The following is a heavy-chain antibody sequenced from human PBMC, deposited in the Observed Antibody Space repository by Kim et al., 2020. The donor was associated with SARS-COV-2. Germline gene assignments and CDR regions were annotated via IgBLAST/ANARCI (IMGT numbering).Heavy chain of an antibody. CDR1: GGSISSSSYY. CDR3: VAVTMTMNWFDP. V-gene: IGHV4-39*07. D-gene: IGHD4-17*01. CDR2: IDYSGST. J-gene: IGHJ5*02. Sequence: SETLSLTCTVSGGSISSSSYYWGWIRQPPGKGLEWIGSIDYSGSTYYNPSLKSRVTISVDTTKNQFSLKLSSVTAADTAVYYCVAVTMTMNWFDPWGQGTLVTVSS.